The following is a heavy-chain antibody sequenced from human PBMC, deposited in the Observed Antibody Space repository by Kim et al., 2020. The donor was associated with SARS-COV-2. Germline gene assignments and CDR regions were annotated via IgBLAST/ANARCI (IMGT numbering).Heavy chain of an antibody. CDR2: ISYDGSNK. J-gene: IGHJ2*01. V-gene: IGHV3-30*18. D-gene: IGHD3-10*01. CDR3: AKDPRALSVWFDGYFDL. CDR1: GFTFSSYG. Sequence: GGSLRLSCAASGFTFSSYGMHWVRQAPGKGLEWVAVISYDGSNKYYVDSVKGRFTISRDNSKNTLYLQMNSLRAEDTAVYYCAKDPRALSVWFDGYFDLWGRGTLVTVSS.